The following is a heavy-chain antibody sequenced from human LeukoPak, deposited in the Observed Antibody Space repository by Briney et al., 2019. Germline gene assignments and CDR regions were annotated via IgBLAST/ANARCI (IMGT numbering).Heavy chain of an antibody. D-gene: IGHD2-15*01. CDR1: GGSISSFY. CDR3: ARDRYCIGGICYSGRFDP. V-gene: IGHV4-59*01. CDR2: IFSYGNT. J-gene: IGHJ5*02. Sequence: PSETLSLTCTVSGGSISSFYWTWIRQPPGKGREWIGYIFSYGNTNYNPSLKSPITISIDTSTNQSSLKLSSVTAEDTAVYDSARDRYCIGGICYSGRFDPWGRGTLVTVSS.